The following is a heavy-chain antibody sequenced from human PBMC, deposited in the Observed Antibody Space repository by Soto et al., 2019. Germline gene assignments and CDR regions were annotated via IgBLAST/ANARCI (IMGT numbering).Heavy chain of an antibody. V-gene: IGHV3-23*01. CDR1: GFTFSSYA. CDR2: ISGSGANT. D-gene: IGHD6-19*01. Sequence: EVQLLESGGGLVQPGGSLRLSCAASGFTFSSYAMRWVRQAPGKGLEWVSVISGSGANTYYADSVKGRFTISRDNSKNTLYLQMNSLRAEDTAVYYCANTKSAPYSSGMYGMDVWGQGTTVTVSS. J-gene: IGHJ6*02. CDR3: ANTKSAPYSSGMYGMDV.